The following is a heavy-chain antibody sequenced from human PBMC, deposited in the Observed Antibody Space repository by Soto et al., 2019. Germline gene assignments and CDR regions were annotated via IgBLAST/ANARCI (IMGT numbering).Heavy chain of an antibody. CDR3: ARDSVAIMTTGFDP. CDR2: INPKSGGT. D-gene: IGHD3-16*01. CDR1: GYPFSDFY. J-gene: IGHJ5*02. V-gene: IGHV1-2*02. Sequence: QVQLVQSGAEVKKPGASVKVSCKVSGYPFSDFYVHWLRQAPGQGLAWMGWINPKSGGTYYAQKFQGRVTLTRDTFISTAYMEMYRLTSDDTAVYYCARDSVAIMTTGFDPWGQGTLVTVS.